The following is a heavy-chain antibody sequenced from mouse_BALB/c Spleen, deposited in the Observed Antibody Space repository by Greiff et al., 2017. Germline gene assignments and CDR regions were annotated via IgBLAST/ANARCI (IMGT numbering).Heavy chain of an antibody. CDR2: IDPFNGGT. D-gene: IGHD1-1*01. J-gene: IGHJ4*01. V-gene: IGHV1S135*01. CDR1: GYSFTSYY. Sequence: VQLQQSGPELMKPGASVKISCKASGYSFTSYYMHWVKQSHGKSLEWIGYIDPFNGGTSYNQKFKGKATLTVDKSSSTAYMHLSSLTSEDSAVYYCAIELRYYAMDYWGQGTSVTVSS. CDR3: AIELRYYAMDY.